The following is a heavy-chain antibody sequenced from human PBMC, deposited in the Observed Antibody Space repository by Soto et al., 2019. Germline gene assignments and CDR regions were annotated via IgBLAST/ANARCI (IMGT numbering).Heavy chain of an antibody. CDR2: INPSGGST. CDR1: GYTFTSYY. Sequence: ASVKVSCKASGYTFTSYYMHWVRQAPGQGLEWMGIINPSGGSTSYAQKFQGRVTMTRDTSTSTVYMELSSLRSEDTAVYYCAREGLWWWLLFPGWFDPWGQGTLVTVSS. V-gene: IGHV1-46*01. D-gene: IGHD2-21*02. CDR3: AREGLWWWLLFPGWFDP. J-gene: IGHJ5*02.